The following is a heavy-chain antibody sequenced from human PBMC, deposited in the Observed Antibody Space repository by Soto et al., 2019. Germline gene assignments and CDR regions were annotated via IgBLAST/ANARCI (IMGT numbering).Heavy chain of an antibody. CDR1: GGSISSTSSY. D-gene: IGHD1-26*01. CDR2: IYYTGNA. V-gene: IGHV4-31*03. Sequence: QVQLQESGPGLVKPSQTLSLTCTVSGGSISSTSSYWSWIRQRPGEGLEWIGYIYYTGNAYYHPSLKSRLTISVDTSENQFSVKLTSVTVADTAVYYGARGGGGGVDYWGQGTLVTVSS. J-gene: IGHJ4*02. CDR3: ARGGGGGVDY.